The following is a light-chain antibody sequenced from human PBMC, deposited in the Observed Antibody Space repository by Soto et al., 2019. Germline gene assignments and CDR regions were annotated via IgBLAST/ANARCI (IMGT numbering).Light chain of an antibody. J-gene: IGLJ1*01. CDR2: EAS. Sequence: QSALTQPASVSGSPGQSITISFTGTSGDVGGYNYVSWYQQPPGTAPKLIIYEASNRPSGVPDRFSGSKSGNTASLTISGLQAADEADYYCSLYTSENTYVFGTGTKVTVL. CDR1: SGDVGGYNY. V-gene: IGLV2-18*01. CDR3: SLYTSENTYV.